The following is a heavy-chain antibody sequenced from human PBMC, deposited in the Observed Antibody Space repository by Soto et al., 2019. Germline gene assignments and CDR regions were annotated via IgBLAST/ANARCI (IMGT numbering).Heavy chain of an antibody. V-gene: IGHV4-34*01. CDR1: GGSFSGYY. CDR2: INHSGST. CDR3: AREKGYISGPKNFDY. D-gene: IGHD5-12*01. Sequence: SETLSLTCAVHGGSFSGYYWSWIRQPPGKGLEWIGEINHSGSTNYNPSLKGRVTMSVDTSKNQFSLKLSSVTAADTAVYYCAREKGYISGPKNFDYWGQGTLVTVSS. J-gene: IGHJ4*02.